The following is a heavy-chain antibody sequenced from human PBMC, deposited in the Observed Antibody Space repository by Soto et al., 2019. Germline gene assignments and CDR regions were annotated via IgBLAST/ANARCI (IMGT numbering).Heavy chain of an antibody. Sequence: GASVKVSCKASGYTFTGYYMHWVRQAPGQGLEWMGWINPNSGGTNYAQKFQGWVTMTRDTSISTAYMELSRLRSDDAAVYYCARDCSTYYYDSSGYCFDYWGQGTLVTVSS. CDR3: ARDCSTYYYDSSGYCFDY. CDR2: INPNSGGT. J-gene: IGHJ4*02. CDR1: GYTFTGYY. V-gene: IGHV1-2*04. D-gene: IGHD3-22*01.